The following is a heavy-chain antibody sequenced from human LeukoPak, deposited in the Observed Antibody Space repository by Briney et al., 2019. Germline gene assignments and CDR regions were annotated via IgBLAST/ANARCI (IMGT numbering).Heavy chain of an antibody. J-gene: IGHJ4*02. D-gene: IGHD5-24*01. CDR2: ISGSGDST. V-gene: IGHV3-21*01. CDR3: ARAAGEMATIRY. CDR1: GFTLRSYV. Sequence: GGSLRLSCVASGFTLRSYVMNWVRQTPGKGLEWVSSISGSGDSTFYADSVKGRFTISRDNAKNSLYLQMNSLRAEDTAVYYCARAAGEMATIRYWGQGTLVTVSS.